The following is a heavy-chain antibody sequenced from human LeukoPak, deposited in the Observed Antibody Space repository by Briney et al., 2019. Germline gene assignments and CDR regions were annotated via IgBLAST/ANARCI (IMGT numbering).Heavy chain of an antibody. V-gene: IGHV4-59*01. CDR2: IHYSGST. CDR1: GGSISSYN. Sequence: SETLSLTCTVSGGSISSYNWSWIRQSPEKGLEWIGYIHYSGSTKYNPSLKSRVTISVDRPKNQFSLKLSPVTAADTAVYYCARVLGSSGFYYFDCWGQGTLVTVSS. J-gene: IGHJ4*02. D-gene: IGHD3-22*01. CDR3: ARVLGSSGFYYFDC.